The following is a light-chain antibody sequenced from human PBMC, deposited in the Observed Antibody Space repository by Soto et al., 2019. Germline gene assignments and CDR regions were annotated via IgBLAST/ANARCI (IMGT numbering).Light chain of an antibody. J-gene: IGKJ4*01. Sequence: DIQMTQSPSSVSASVGDRVTITCRASQDISTWVAWYQQKPGKAPKLLISAASTLQSGVPRRFSGSGSGTDFTLIISCLQPEDFATYFCQQGDSFPFTFGGGTKVQ. CDR2: AAS. CDR1: QDISTW. V-gene: IGKV1-12*01. CDR3: QQGDSFPFT.